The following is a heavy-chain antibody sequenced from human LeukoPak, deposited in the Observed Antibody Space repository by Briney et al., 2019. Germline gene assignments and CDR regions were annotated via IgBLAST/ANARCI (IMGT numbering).Heavy chain of an antibody. CDR2: INPSGGST. D-gene: IGHD3-10*01. CDR3: ARTRAGSAPRYYFDY. Sequence: ASVKVSCKASGYTFTSYYMHWVRQAPGQGLEWMGIINPSGGSTSYAQKFQGRVTMTRDTSTSTVYMELSSLRSEDTAVYYCARTRAGSAPRYYFDYWGQGTLVTVSS. V-gene: IGHV1-46*01. CDR1: GYTFTSYY. J-gene: IGHJ4*02.